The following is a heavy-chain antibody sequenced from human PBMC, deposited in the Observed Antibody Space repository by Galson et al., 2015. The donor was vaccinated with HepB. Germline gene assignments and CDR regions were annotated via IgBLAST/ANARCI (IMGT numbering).Heavy chain of an antibody. D-gene: IGHD4-17*01. J-gene: IGHJ3*02. V-gene: IGHV3-48*03. CDR3: VREITETPDAFDI. CDR2: ISSGGNNI. Sequence: SLRLSCAASGFTFSSYDMSWVRQAAGKALEWTSYISSGGNNIFYADSVQGRFTISRDNTKKSLFLQMNTLRAEDTAVYYCVREITETPDAFDIWGPGTMVTVSS. CDR1: GFTFSSYD.